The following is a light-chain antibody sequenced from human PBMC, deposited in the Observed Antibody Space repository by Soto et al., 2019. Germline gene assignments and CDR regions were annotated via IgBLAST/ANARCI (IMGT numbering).Light chain of an antibody. J-gene: IGKJ1*01. V-gene: IGKV3-20*01. CDR2: GAS. CDR3: QQYVTSAPWT. CDR1: QIVSNTY. Sequence: EIVLTQSPGTLSLFPGDRATLSCRASQIVSNTYVAWYQHKPGQAPRLLIYGASGRATGIPDRFSGSGSGTDFTLTISRLEPEDFAIYYCQQYVTSAPWTFGQGTKVEVK.